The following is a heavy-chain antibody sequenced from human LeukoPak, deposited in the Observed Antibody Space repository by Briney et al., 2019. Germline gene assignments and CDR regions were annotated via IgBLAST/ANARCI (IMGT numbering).Heavy chain of an antibody. CDR1: GGSISSYY. V-gene: IGHV4-59*01. CDR2: MYYSGTI. Sequence: PSETLSLTCTVSGGSISSYYWSWIRQPPGKGLEWIGYMYYSGTINYNPSLKSRVTISVETSKNQFSLKLSSETAADTAIYYCARAWATDYFDYWGQGTLVTVSS. J-gene: IGHJ4*02. CDR3: ARAWATDYFDY.